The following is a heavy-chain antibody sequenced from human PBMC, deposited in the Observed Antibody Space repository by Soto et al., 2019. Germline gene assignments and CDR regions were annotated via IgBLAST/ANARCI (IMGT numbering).Heavy chain of an antibody. CDR2: ISASTRNT. CDR1: GYTFSDYA. Sequence: GASVKVSCKASGYTFSDYAIRWVRQAPGQSLEWMGWISASTRNTDQAQNFQGRVIMTLDTSTNTAYMELRSLRSDDTAVYYCVRCYCSVGSCYACWHFDLWGRGTLVTVSS. D-gene: IGHD2-15*01. CDR3: VRCYCSVGSCYACWHFDL. V-gene: IGHV1-18*01. J-gene: IGHJ2*01.